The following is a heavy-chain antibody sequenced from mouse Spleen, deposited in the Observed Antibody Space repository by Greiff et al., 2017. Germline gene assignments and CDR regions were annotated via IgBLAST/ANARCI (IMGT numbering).Heavy chain of an antibody. J-gene: IGHJ2*01. CDR1: GFTFSSYA. V-gene: IGHV5-4*01. CDR3: ARGGGYFDY. CDR2: ISDGGSYT. Sequence: EVQVVESGGGLVKPGGSLKLSCAASGFTFSSYAMSWVRQTPEKRLEWVATISDGGSYTYYPDNVKGRFTISRDNAKNNLYLQMSHLKSEDTAMYYCARGGGYFDYWGQGTTLTVSS.